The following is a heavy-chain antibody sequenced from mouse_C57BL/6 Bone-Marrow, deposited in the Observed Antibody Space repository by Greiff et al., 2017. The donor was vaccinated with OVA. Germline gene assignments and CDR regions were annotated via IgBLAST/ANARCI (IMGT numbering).Heavy chain of an antibody. D-gene: IGHD1-1*01. V-gene: IGHV1-52*01. CDR2: IDPSDSET. Sequence: VQLQQPGAELVRPGSSVKLSCKASGYTFTSYWMHWVKQRPIQGLEWIGNIDPSDSETHYNQKFKDKATLTVDKSSSTAYMQLSSLTSEDSAVYYCARPPITTVVPYWYFDVWGTGTTVTVSS. J-gene: IGHJ1*03. CDR1: GYTFTSYW. CDR3: ARPPITTVVPYWYFDV.